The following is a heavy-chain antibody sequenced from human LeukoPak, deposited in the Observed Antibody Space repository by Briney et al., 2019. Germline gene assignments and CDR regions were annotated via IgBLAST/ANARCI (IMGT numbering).Heavy chain of an antibody. CDR3: ARVYRSGSIYGRGYFDN. V-gene: IGHV1-2*02. J-gene: IGHJ4*02. Sequence: ASVRVSCKASGYTFTGYYINWVRQAPGQGLEWMGWINPSSDGTNYAQKFQGRVTMTRDTSISTAYMELSRLRSDDTAVYYCARVYRSGSIYGRGYFDNWGQGTLVTVSS. CDR1: GYTFTGYY. CDR2: INPSSDGT. D-gene: IGHD5-18*01.